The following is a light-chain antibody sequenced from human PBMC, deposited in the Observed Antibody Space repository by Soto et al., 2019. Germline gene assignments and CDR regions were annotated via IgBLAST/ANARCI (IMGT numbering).Light chain of an antibody. CDR1: QSVSSSY. CDR2: GAS. J-gene: IGKJ2*01. V-gene: IGKV3-20*01. CDR3: QQYGSSPYT. Sequence: ENVLTHSPGTLSLSPGERATLSCRASQSVSSSYLAWYQQKPGQAPRLLIYGASNRTTGIPDRFSGSGSGTDFTLTISRLEPEDFAIYFCQQYGSSPYTFGQGTKLEIK.